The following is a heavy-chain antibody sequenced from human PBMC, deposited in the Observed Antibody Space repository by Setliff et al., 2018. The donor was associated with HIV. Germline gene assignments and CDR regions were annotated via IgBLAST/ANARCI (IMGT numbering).Heavy chain of an antibody. J-gene: IGHJ4*02. D-gene: IGHD3-16*01. Sequence: SETLSLTCTVSGGSISSSGYYWSWIRQPAGKGLEWIGHIYTSGSTNYNPSLKSRVTISEDRSKNQFSLKLSSVTAADTAVYHCARARGSTLYINTFDSWGQGTLVTVS. CDR3: ARARGSTLYINTFDS. CDR1: GGSISSSGYY. V-gene: IGHV4-61*09. CDR2: IYTSGST.